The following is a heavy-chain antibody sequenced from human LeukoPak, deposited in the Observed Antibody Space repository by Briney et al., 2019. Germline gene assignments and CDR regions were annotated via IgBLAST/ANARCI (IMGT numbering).Heavy chain of an antibody. CDR2: INPNSGGT. V-gene: IGHV1-2*02. CDR3: ARSLYSSSSRGAFDI. D-gene: IGHD6-13*01. J-gene: IGHJ3*02. CDR1: GYTFTGYY. Sequence: ASVKVSCKASGYTFTGYYMHWVRQAPGQRLEWMGWINPNSGGTNYAQKFQGRVTMTRDTSISTAYMELSRLRSDDTAVYYCARSLYSSSSRGAFDIWGQGTMVTVSS.